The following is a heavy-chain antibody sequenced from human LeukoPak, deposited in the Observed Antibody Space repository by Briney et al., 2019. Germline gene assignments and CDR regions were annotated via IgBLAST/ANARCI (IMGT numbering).Heavy chain of an antibody. CDR3: ARGPGTKKHAFDI. J-gene: IGHJ3*02. Sequence: GASVKVSCKASGYTFTGYYMHWVRQAPGQGLEWMGWINPNSGGTNYAQKFQGRVTMTRDTSISTAYMELSRLRSDDTAVYYCARGPGTKKHAFDIWGQGTMVTVSS. CDR1: GYTFTGYY. D-gene: IGHD2-8*01. CDR2: INPNSGGT. V-gene: IGHV1-2*02.